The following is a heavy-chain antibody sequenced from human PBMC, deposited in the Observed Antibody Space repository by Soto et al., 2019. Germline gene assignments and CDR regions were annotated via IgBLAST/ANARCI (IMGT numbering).Heavy chain of an antibody. Sequence: EVQLLESGGGLVQPGGSLRLSCAASGLTFRTYGMAWVRQAPGKGLEWVSAISADGGTTSYTDSVRGRFTISRDISKNTLYLQMNSLRAEDTAVYYCSKLEVRLGNAMDVWGQGTTVTVSS. J-gene: IGHJ6*02. CDR2: ISADGGTT. CDR1: GLTFRTYG. V-gene: IGHV3-23*01. CDR3: SKLEVRLGNAMDV. D-gene: IGHD3-22*01.